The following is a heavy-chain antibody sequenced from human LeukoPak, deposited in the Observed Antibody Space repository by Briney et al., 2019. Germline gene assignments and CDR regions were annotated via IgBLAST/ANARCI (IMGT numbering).Heavy chain of an antibody. CDR1: GFTFDDYA. V-gene: IGHV3-9*01. J-gene: IGHJ4*02. Sequence: PGGSLRLSCAASGFTFDDYAMHWVRQAPGKGLEWVSGISWNSGSIGYADSVKGRFTISRDNAKNSLYLQMNSLRAEDTALYYCAKDGDSSSSYHGLLDYWGQGTLVTVSS. CDR2: ISWNSGSI. CDR3: AKDGDSSSSYHGLLDY. D-gene: IGHD6-13*01.